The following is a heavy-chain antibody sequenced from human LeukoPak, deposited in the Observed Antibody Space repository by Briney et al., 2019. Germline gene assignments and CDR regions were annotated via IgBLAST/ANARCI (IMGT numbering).Heavy chain of an antibody. D-gene: IGHD3-22*01. Sequence: PSQTPSLTCTVSGGSISSGGYYWSWIRQHPGKGLEWIGYIYYSGSTYYNPSLKSRVTISVDTSKNQFSLKLSSVTAADTAVYYCAREVTYYYDSSGYSYFDNWGQGTLVTVSS. CDR2: IYYSGST. CDR3: AREVTYYYDSSGYSYFDN. CDR1: GGSISSGGYY. J-gene: IGHJ4*02. V-gene: IGHV4-31*03.